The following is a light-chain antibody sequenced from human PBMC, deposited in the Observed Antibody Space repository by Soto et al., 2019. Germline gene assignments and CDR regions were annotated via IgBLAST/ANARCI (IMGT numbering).Light chain of an antibody. CDR3: CSYAGSSLCV. CDR1: SSDVGSYNL. CDR2: EGS. Sequence: QSALTQPASVSGSPGQSITISCTGTSSDVGSYNLVSWYQQHPGKAPKLMIYEGSKRPSGVSNRFSGSKSGNTASLTISGLQAEDEADYYCCSYAGSSLCVFGGGTQLTVL. V-gene: IGLV2-23*01. J-gene: IGLJ2*01.